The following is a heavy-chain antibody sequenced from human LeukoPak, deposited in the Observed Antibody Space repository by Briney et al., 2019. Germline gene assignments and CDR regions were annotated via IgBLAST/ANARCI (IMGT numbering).Heavy chain of an antibody. CDR1: RFTLSHYA. V-gene: IGHV3-23*01. Sequence: GGALRDSRAASRFTLSHYALRGVGPAPRKGLEGVSALSGSGTSTYYADSVKGRFSISRDNSKNTLYLQMNSLRAADTALYYCAKHWKYRSSAVDYWGQGTLVTVSS. CDR3: AKHWKYRSSAVDY. J-gene: IGHJ4*02. D-gene: IGHD6-6*01. CDR2: LSGSGTST.